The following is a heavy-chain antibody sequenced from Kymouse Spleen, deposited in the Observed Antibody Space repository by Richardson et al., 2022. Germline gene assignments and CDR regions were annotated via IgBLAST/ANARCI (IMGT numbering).Heavy chain of an antibody. CDR1: GFTFSSYW. CDR2: IKQDGSEK. D-gene: IGHD6-6*01. J-gene: IGHJ6*02. V-gene: IGHV3-7*01. Sequence: EVQLVESGGGLVQPGGSLRLSCAASGFTFSSYWMSWVRQAPGKGLEWVANIKQDGSEKYYVDSVKGRFTISRDNAKNSLYLQMNSLRAEDTAVYYCARDRPHSSSYYYYYYGMDVWGQGTTVTVSS. CDR3: ARDRPHSSSYYYYYYGMDV.